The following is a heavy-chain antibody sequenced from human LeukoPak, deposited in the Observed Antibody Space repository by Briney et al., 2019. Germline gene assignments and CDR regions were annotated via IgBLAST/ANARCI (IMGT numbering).Heavy chain of an antibody. V-gene: IGHV1-2*02. J-gene: IGHJ4*02. CDR2: INPNSGGT. D-gene: IGHD3-22*01. CDR1: GYTFTGYY. Sequence: ASVKVSCKASGYTFTGYYMHWVQQAPGQGLEWMGWINPNSGGTNYAQKFQGRVTMTRDTSISTAYMELSRLRSDDTAVYYCARTYYDSSGYSSLDYWGQGTLVTVSS. CDR3: ARTYYDSSGYSSLDY.